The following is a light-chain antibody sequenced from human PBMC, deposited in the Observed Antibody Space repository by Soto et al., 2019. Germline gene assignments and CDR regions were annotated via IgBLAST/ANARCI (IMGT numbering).Light chain of an antibody. CDR1: SNDIGGYNY. Sequence: QSALTQPPSASGSPGQSVTISCTGTSNDIGGYNYVSWYQQHPGKAPKLIIYDVTVRPSGVPDRFSGSKSGNTASLTVSGLQAEDEADYYCSSYAGSNNFEVFGVGTKLPVL. J-gene: IGLJ2*01. V-gene: IGLV2-8*01. CDR2: DVT. CDR3: SSYAGSNNFEV.